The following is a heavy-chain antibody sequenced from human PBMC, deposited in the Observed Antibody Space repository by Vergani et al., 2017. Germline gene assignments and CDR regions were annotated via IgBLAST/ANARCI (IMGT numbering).Heavy chain of an antibody. V-gene: IGHV3-48*03. D-gene: IGHD3-22*01. J-gene: IGHJ4*02. CDR2: ISSSAGTI. CDR1: GFTFSSYE. CDR3: ARGRYYYDSSGYYPLDY. Sequence: EVQLVESGGGLVQPGGSLRLSCAASGFTFSSYEMNWVRQAPGKGLEWLSYISSSAGTIYYADSVKGRLTISRDNAKSSLYLQMNSLRAEDTAVYYCARGRYYYDSSGYYPLDYWGQGTLVTVSS.